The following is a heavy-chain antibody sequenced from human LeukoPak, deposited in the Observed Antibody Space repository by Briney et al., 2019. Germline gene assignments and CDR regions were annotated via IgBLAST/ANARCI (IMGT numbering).Heavy chain of an antibody. D-gene: IGHD7-27*01. J-gene: IGHJ4*02. CDR2: ISWNGGST. CDR1: GFTFDDYA. CDR3: AKAQNWAFDY. Sequence: GGSLRLSCAASGFTFDDYAMLWVRRAPGKGLEWVSLISWNGGSTYYADSVKGRFTISRDNSKNCLYLQMNGLRPEDTALYYCAKAQNWAFDYWGQGTLVTVSS. V-gene: IGHV3-43D*04.